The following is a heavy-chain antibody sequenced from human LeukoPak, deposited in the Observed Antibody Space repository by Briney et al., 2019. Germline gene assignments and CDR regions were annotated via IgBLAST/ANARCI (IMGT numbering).Heavy chain of an antibody. CDR2: ISGSGGST. J-gene: IGHJ4*02. Sequence: GGSLRLSCAASGFTFSSYAMSWVRQTPGKGLEWVSAISGSGGSTYYADSVKGRFTISRDNSKNTLYLQMNSLRAEDTAVYYCASGSVPGEIDYWGQGTLVTVSS. V-gene: IGHV3-23*01. CDR3: ASGSVPGEIDY. D-gene: IGHD2-2*01. CDR1: GFTFSSYA.